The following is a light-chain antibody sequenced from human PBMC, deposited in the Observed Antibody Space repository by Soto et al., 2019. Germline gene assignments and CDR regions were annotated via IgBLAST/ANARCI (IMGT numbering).Light chain of an antibody. J-gene: IGKJ5*01. CDR2: DTS. V-gene: IGKV3D-20*02. Sequence: ETVLTQSPGTLSLSPGERATVSCRASQSVGGSSLAWYQQRPGQAPRLLIYDTSKRATGIPDRFSGSGSGTDFALTISRLEPEDFAVYYCQQRSNWPIPFGQGTRLEIK. CDR3: QQRSNWPIP. CDR1: QSVGGSS.